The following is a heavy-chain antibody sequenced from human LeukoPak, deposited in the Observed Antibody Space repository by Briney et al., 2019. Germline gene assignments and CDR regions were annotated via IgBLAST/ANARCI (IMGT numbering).Heavy chain of an antibody. CDR1: GFTFTCCW. D-gene: IGHD6-19*01. J-gene: IGHJ4*02. CDR3: ARAREITVSGTDYFDY. Sequence: GGSLRLSCAASGFTFTCCWMSWVRQTPGKGLEWVANIKHDGSGPSYLDSVKGRFTISRDNARNSLSLQMSSLRAEDTAVYYCARAREITVSGTDYFDYWGQGTLVTVSS. V-gene: IGHV3-7*01. CDR2: IKHDGSGP.